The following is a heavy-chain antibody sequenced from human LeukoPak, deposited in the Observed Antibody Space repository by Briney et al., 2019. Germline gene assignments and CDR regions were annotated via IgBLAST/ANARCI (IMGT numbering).Heavy chain of an antibody. D-gene: IGHD1-7*01. V-gene: IGHV4-4*07. CDR2: IHTSGST. CDR3: ARGFRLTGTTPQSWIDP. J-gene: IGHJ5*02. CDR1: GGSISGYY. Sequence: KPSETLSLTCTVSGGSISGYYWSWIRQPPGKGLEWIGRIHTSGSTNYNPSLKSRLTMSVDTSRNQFSLKLDSVTAADTAVYYCARGFRLTGTTPQSWIDPWGQGTLVTVAS.